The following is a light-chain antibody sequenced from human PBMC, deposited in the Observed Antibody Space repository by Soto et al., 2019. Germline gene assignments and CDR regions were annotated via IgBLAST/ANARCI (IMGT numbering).Light chain of an antibody. J-gene: IGLJ2*01. Sequence: QSVLTQPPSASGSPGQSVTISCTGTSSDVGDYKYVSWYQQNPGKAPKLMIYEVDKRPSGVPDRFSGSKSGNTASLAVSGLQAEDEADYFCSSYAGSNVIFGGGTKLTVL. V-gene: IGLV2-8*01. CDR3: SSYAGSNVI. CDR2: EVD. CDR1: SSDVGDYKY.